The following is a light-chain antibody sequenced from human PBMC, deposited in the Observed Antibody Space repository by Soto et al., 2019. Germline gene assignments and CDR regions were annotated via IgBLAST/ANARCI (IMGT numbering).Light chain of an antibody. V-gene: IGKV1-5*03. CDR1: QSINSW. CDR2: KAS. CDR3: KQYDSYST. Sequence: DIQMTQSPSTLSASVGDRVTITCRASQSINSWLAWYQQKPGKAPKLLIYKASSLESGVPSRFSGSGSGTEFTLTISSLQPDDFATYYCKQYDSYSTFGQGTKLEI. J-gene: IGKJ2*01.